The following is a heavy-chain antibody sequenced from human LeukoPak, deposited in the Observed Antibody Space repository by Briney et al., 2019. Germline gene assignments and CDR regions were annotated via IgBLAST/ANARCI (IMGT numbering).Heavy chain of an antibody. V-gene: IGHV5-51*01. CDR1: GYSFTSYW. J-gene: IGHJ4*02. Sequence: GESLKISCKGSGYSFTSYWIGWVRQMPGKGLEWMGIIYPGDSDTRYSPSFQGQVTISADKSISTAYLQWSSLKASDTAMYYCARLGEYCSSTSCYPFDYWGQGTLVTVSS. CDR2: IYPGDSDT. D-gene: IGHD2-2*01. CDR3: ARLGEYCSSTSCYPFDY.